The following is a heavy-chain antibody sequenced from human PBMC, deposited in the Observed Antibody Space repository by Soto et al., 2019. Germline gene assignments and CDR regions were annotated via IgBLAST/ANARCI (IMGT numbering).Heavy chain of an antibody. D-gene: IGHD6-19*01. Sequence: PGGSLRLSCAASGFIFSNQAMCWVRQGPGKGLEWVAVISDDGSNKYYADSVKGRFTISRDNSKNTLYLQMNSLRGEDTAVYSCARVEQWLYIAKYWGQGTLVTVSS. CDR2: ISDDGSNK. V-gene: IGHV3-30*04. J-gene: IGHJ4*02. CDR1: GFIFSNQA. CDR3: ARVEQWLYIAKY.